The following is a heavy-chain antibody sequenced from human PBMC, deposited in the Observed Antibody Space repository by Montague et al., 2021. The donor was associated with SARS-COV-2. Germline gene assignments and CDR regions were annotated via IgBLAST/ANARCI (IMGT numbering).Heavy chain of an antibody. V-gene: IGHV4-39*02. D-gene: IGHD5-12*01. CDR1: GGSISSNNYY. J-gene: IGHJ3*02. CDR3: ARRGRRLLPVATTIGGFDI. CDR2: IYDSGST. Sequence: SETLSLTCTVSGGSISSNNYYWDWIRQPPGKGLEWIGSIYDSGSTYYNPSLKSRVTISVDTSKNHCSLKLNSVTAADTAVYYCARRGRRLLPVATTIGGFDIWGRGTMVTVSS.